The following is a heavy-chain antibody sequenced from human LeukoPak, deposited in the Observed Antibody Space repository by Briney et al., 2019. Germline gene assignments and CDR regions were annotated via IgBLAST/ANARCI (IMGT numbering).Heavy chain of an antibody. CDR3: ARGQSWHSSSSCRFDP. J-gene: IGHJ5*02. CDR2: INHSGST. D-gene: IGHD6-13*01. CDR1: GGSFSGYY. Sequence: PSETLSLTCAVYGGSFSGYYWSWIRQPPGKGLEWIGEINHSGSTNYNPSLKSRVTISVDTSKNQFSLKLSSVTAADTAVYYCARGQSWHSSSSCRFDPWGQGTLVTVSS. V-gene: IGHV4-34*01.